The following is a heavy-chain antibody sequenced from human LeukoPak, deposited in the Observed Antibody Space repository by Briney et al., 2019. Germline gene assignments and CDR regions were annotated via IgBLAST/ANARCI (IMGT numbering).Heavy chain of an antibody. CDR3: ARGMRIIGSGSYWFDP. D-gene: IGHD3-10*01. CDR2: ISSSSSTI. Sequence: PGTSLRLSCAASGFTFSSYGMTWVRQAPGKGLEWVSYISSSSSTIYYADSVKGRFTISRDNAKNSLYLQLNSLRAEDTAVYYCARGMRIIGSGSYWFDPWGQGTLVTVSS. V-gene: IGHV3-48*01. CDR1: GFTFSSYG. J-gene: IGHJ5*02.